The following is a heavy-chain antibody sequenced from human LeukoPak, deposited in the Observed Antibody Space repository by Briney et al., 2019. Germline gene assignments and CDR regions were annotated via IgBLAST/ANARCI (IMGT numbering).Heavy chain of an antibody. Sequence: GGSLRLSCAASGFTFSSYWMTWVRQAPGKGLEWVANIKHNGDELNYVDSVEDRFTISRDNAKNSLYLHTTSLRAEDTAVYYCARELRTFDPWGQGTLVTVSS. CDR3: ARELRTFDP. V-gene: IGHV3-7*01. D-gene: IGHD3-16*01. CDR2: IKHNGDEL. J-gene: IGHJ5*02. CDR1: GFTFSSYW.